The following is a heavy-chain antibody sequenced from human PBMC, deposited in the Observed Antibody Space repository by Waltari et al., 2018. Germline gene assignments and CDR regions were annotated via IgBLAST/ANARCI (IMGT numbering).Heavy chain of an antibody. J-gene: IGHJ6*02. V-gene: IGHV4-4*07. CDR2: IYNVGST. D-gene: IGHD3-10*01. CDR3: ARELGRSGSYYLRRSMDV. CDR1: GGSISSYY. Sequence: QVQLQESGPGLVKPSETLSLTCTVPGGSISSYYWRWIRQPAGKGLEWIGRIYNVGSTNHNPSLKRRVTMSVDTSKNQFSLKLSSVTAADTAVYYCARELGRSGSYYLRRSMDVWGQGTTVTVSS.